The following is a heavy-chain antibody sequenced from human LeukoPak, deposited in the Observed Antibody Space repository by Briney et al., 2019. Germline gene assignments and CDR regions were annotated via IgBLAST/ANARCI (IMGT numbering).Heavy chain of an antibody. V-gene: IGHV1-69*05. D-gene: IGHD3-22*01. CDR2: IIPIFGTA. CDR1: GGTFSSYA. CDR3: ARDFSYYYVSSGDY. J-gene: IGHJ4*02. Sequence: SVKVSCKASGGTFSSYAISWVRQAPGQGLEWMGGIIPIFGTANYAQKFQGRVTITTDESTSTAYMELSSLRSEDTAVYYCARDFSYYYVSSGDYWGQGTLVTVSS.